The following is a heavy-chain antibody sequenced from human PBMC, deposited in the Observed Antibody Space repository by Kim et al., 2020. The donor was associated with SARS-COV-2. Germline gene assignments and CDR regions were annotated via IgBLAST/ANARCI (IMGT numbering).Heavy chain of an antibody. CDR1: GFTFSSYW. V-gene: IGHV3-7*05. Sequence: GGSLRLSCAASGFTFSSYWMTWVRQAPGKGLEWVANIKEDGSEKYYVDSVKARFTISRDNAKNSLYLQMNSLRAEDTAIYYCARIHHVTGDRHWYFELWGRGTLLTVSS. J-gene: IGHJ2*01. CDR2: IKEDGSEK. CDR3: ARIHHVTGDRHWYFEL. D-gene: IGHD7-27*01.